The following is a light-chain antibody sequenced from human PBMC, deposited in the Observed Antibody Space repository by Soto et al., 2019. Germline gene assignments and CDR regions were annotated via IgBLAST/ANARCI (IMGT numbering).Light chain of an antibody. CDR1: QSVSSSY. V-gene: IGKV3-20*01. CDR2: GAS. J-gene: IGKJ1*01. CDR3: QQYGSSPRT. Sequence: EIVWTQSPGTLSLSPGERATLSCRASQSVSSSYLAWYQQKPGQAPRHLIYGASSRATGIPDRFSGSGSGTDFSLTISRLEPEDFAVYYCQQYGSSPRTFGQGTKVEI.